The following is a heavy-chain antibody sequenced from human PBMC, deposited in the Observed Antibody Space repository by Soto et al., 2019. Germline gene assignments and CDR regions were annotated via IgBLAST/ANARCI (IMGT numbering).Heavy chain of an antibody. CDR3: ARTPGFLGYCSSTSCPYGMDV. D-gene: IGHD2-2*01. V-gene: IGHV3-21*01. CDR2: ISSSSSYI. CDR1: GFTFSSYS. Sequence: GSLRLSCAASGFTFSSYSMNWVRQAPGKGLEWVSSISSSSSYIYYADSVKGRFTISRDNAKNSLYLKMNSLRAKDTVVFYCARTPGFLGYCSSTSCPYGMDVWGQGT. J-gene: IGHJ6*02.